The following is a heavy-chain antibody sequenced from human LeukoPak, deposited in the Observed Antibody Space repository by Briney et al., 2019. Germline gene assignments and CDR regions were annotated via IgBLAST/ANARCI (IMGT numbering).Heavy chain of an antibody. J-gene: IGHJ5*02. Sequence: ASVKVSCKASGYSFTERRISWMRHVRGQGVEWMGWISATSGNTYNAQTFQDRVTMTTDASTSTGYMELRDLTADDTAVYYCGKGSTGWSRDPWGQGTLVTVSS. CDR2: ISATSGNT. V-gene: IGHV1-18*01. CDR3: GKGSTGWSRDP. CDR1: GYSFTERR. D-gene: IGHD6-19*01.